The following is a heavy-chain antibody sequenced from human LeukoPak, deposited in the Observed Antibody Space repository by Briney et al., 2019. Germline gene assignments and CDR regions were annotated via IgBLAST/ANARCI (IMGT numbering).Heavy chain of an antibody. CDR3: AWRFCSSVSCYDDDAFDV. D-gene: IGHD2-2*01. V-gene: IGHV1-18*01. Sequence: ASVKVSCKASGHTFVSYGISWVRQAPGQGLEWMGWISGYNGKINYAQKFQGRVTMTTDTSTSTAYLELRSLTSEDTAVYYCAWRFCSSVSCYDDDAFDVWGQGTLVTVSS. CDR2: ISGYNGKI. J-gene: IGHJ3*01. CDR1: GHTFVSYG.